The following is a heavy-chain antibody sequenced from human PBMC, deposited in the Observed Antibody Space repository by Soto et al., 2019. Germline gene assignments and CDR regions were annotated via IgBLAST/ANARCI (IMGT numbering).Heavy chain of an antibody. V-gene: IGHV4-61*08. CDR1: GASVSSGGFS. D-gene: IGHD6-19*01. J-gene: IGHJ6*02. Sequence: SETLSLTCTVAGASVSSGGFSWSWIRQPPGKGLEWIGSISYSGSTTYYPSLRSRVTISVDTSKNQFSLKLSSVTAADTAVYYCVRGAAVAGDYYGMDVWGQGTTVTVSS. CDR2: ISYSGST. CDR3: VRGAAVAGDYYGMDV.